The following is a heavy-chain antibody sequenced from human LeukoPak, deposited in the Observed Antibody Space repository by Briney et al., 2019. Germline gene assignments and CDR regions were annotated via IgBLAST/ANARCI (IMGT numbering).Heavy chain of an antibody. Sequence: SVKVSCKASGVTFSSYVISWVRQAPGQGLEWMGGIIPIFGTANYAQKFQGRVTITTDESTSTAYMELRSLRSDDTAVYYCARSPNWNYVDYWGQGTLGTVSS. J-gene: IGHJ4*02. CDR3: ARSPNWNYVDY. CDR2: IIPIFGTA. V-gene: IGHV1-69*05. CDR1: GVTFSSYV. D-gene: IGHD1-1*01.